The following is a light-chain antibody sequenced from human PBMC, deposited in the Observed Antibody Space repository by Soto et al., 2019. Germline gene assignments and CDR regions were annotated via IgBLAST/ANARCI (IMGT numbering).Light chain of an antibody. V-gene: IGKV1-39*01. J-gene: IGKJ3*01. CDR2: AAS. CDR3: QQSYSTLVT. Sequence: DIHMIIYNSTLSASVGDRVTITCRASQSISSYLNWYQQKPGKAPKLLIYAASSLQSGVPSRFSGSGSGTDFTLTISSLQPEDFATYYCQQSYSTLVTFGPGTKVDIK. CDR1: QSISSY.